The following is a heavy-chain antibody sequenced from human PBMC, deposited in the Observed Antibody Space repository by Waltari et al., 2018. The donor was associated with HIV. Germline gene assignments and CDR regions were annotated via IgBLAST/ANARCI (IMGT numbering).Heavy chain of an antibody. Sequence: EVQLVESGGGLVQPGGSLRLSCAASGFTFSSYWMHWVRQAPGKVLVRVSRINSDGSRTNSADSVKGRFTISRDNAKNTGYLQMNSLRAEDTALYYCASLYNYVWGSPPPFDYWGQGTLVTVSS. V-gene: IGHV3-74*01. J-gene: IGHJ4*02. CDR1: GFTFSSYW. CDR3: ASLYNYVWGSPPPFDY. D-gene: IGHD3-16*01. CDR2: INSDGSRT.